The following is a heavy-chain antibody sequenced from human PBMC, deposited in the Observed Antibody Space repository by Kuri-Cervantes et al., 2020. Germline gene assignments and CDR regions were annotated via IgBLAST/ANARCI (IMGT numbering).Heavy chain of an antibody. CDR1: GGSFGGYH. CDR2: INHSGST. J-gene: IGHJ4*02. V-gene: IGHV4-34*01. D-gene: IGHD3-16*01. Sequence: SETLSLTCAVYGGSFGGYHWSWIRQPPGKGLEWIGEINHSGSTNYNPSLRSRVTISLSTSKNQFSLKLTSMTAADTALYYCARDVVGGDYLDCWGQGTLVTVSS. CDR3: ARDVVGGDYLDC.